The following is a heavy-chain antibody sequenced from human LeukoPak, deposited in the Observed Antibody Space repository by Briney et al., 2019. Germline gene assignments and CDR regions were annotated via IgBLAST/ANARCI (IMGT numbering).Heavy chain of an antibody. CDR2: ITTSDGNT. Sequence: GGSLRLSCAASGFTFSSYTMSWVRQAPGKGLEWVSTITTSDGNTYYADSVKGRFTVSRDNSKNTLYLQMNSLRAEDTAVYYCAKDGGLWVSAHWGDSWGRGTLVTVPS. J-gene: IGHJ4*02. CDR1: GFTFSSYT. CDR3: AKDGGLWVSAHWGDS. V-gene: IGHV3-23*01. D-gene: IGHD7-27*01.